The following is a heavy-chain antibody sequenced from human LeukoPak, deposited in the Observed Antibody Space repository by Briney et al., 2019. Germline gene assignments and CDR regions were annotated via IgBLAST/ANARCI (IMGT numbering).Heavy chain of an antibody. D-gene: IGHD3-16*01. Sequence: GGSLRLSCAASGFTFSSYAMHWVRQAPGKGLEWVAVISYDGSNKYYADSVKGRFTISRDNSKNTLYLQMNSLRAEDTAVYYCARGRGSSLYWYFDLWGRGTLVTVSS. V-gene: IGHV3-30-3*01. J-gene: IGHJ2*01. CDR1: GFTFSSYA. CDR3: ARGRGSSLYWYFDL. CDR2: ISYDGSNK.